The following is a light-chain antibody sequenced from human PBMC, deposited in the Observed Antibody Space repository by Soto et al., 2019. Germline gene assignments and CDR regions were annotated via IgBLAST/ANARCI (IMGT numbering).Light chain of an antibody. J-gene: IGKJ1*01. CDR2: IAS. CDR1: QDINSW. V-gene: IGKV1-12*01. CDR3: LQFSVTPWT. Sequence: DIQMTQSPSFVSASVGDRVTITCRASQDINSWLTWYQQKPGKAPKVLIYIASRLQPGVPSRFSGRGSGTDFSLTISNLQPADVAVYHCLQFSVTPWTFGQGTRVEIK.